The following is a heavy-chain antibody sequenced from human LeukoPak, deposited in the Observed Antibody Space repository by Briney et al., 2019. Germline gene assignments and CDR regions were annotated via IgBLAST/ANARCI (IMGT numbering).Heavy chain of an antibody. D-gene: IGHD3-9*01. Sequence: SETLSLTCTVSGGSISSYYWGWIRQPPGKGLEWIGYIYYSGSTNYNPSLKSRVTISVDTSKNQFSLKLSSVTAADTAVYYCARAREYYDILTGYWCYFDYWGQGTLVTVSS. CDR3: ARAREYYDILTGYWCYFDY. CDR2: IYYSGST. V-gene: IGHV4-59*01. CDR1: GGSISSYY. J-gene: IGHJ4*02.